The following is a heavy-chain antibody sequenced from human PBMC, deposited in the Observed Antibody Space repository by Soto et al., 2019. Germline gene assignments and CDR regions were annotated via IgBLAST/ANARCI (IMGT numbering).Heavy chain of an antibody. CDR3: AREGYYDSSGYSDAFDI. CDR2: ISSSGSTI. D-gene: IGHD3-22*01. V-gene: IGHV3-48*03. J-gene: IGHJ3*02. CDR1: GFTFSSYE. Sequence: GGSLRLSCAASGFTFSSYEMNWVRQAPGKGLEWVSYISSSGSTIYYADSVKGRFTISRDNAKNSLYLQMNSLRAEDTAVYYCAREGYYDSSGYSDAFDIWGQGTMVTVS.